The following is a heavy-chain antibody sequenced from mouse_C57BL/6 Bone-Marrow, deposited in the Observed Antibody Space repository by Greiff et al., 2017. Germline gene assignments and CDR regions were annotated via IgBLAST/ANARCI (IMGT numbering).Heavy chain of an antibody. Sequence: EVQLQQSGPGLVKPSQSLSLTCSVTGYSITSGYYWNWIRQFPGNKLEWMGYISYDGSNNYNPSLKNRISITRDTSKNQFFLKLNSVTTEDTATYYCARESGYYVNYWGQGTTLTVSS. CDR1: GYSITSGYY. CDR2: ISYDGSN. CDR3: ARESGYYVNY. D-gene: IGHD2-3*01. V-gene: IGHV3-6*01. J-gene: IGHJ2*01.